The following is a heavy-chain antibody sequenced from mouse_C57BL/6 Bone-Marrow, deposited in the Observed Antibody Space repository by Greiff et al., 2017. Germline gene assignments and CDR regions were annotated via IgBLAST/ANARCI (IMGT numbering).Heavy chain of an antibody. Sequence: EVKLQESGGGLVQSGRSLRLSCATSGFTFSDFYMEWVRQAPGKGLEWIAASRNKANDYTTEYSASVKGRSIVSRDTSQSILYLQMNALRAEDTAIYYCARDDDTQAMDYWGQGTSVTVSS. CDR3: ARDDDTQAMDY. V-gene: IGHV7-1*01. J-gene: IGHJ4*01. CDR2: SRNKANDYTT. D-gene: IGHD2-3*01. CDR1: GFTFSDFY.